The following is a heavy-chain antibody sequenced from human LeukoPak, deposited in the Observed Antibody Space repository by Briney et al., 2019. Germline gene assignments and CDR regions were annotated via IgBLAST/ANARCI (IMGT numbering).Heavy chain of an antibody. Sequence: GGSLRLSCGASGFTFSSYAMSWVRQAPGKGLEWVSAISGSGGSTDYADSVKGRFTISRDNSKNTLHLQMNSLRAEDTAVYYCAKDDRRYCSSTSCLDSFDPWGQGTLVTVSS. CDR1: GFTFSSYA. J-gene: IGHJ5*02. CDR3: AKDDRRYCSSTSCLDSFDP. CDR2: ISGSGGST. V-gene: IGHV3-23*01. D-gene: IGHD2-2*01.